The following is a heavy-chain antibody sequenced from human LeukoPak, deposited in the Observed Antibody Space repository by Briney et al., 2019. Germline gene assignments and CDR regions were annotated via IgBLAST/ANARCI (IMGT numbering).Heavy chain of an antibody. V-gene: IGHV1-46*01. J-gene: IGHJ4*02. D-gene: IGHD3-22*01. CDR1: GHNFTSYF. Sequence: GASGKGSCKAPGHNFTSYFINWAGQAPGQGIEWIGIINPSGGSTGYPQKFQGRVTMTRDTSTSTVYMELSSLRSEDAAVYYCARVHYYDSSGYYYFDYWGQGTLVTVSS. CDR2: INPSGGST. CDR3: ARVHYYDSSGYYYFDY.